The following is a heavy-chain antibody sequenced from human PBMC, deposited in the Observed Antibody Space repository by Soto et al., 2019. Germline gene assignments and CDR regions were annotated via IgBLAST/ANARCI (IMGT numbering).Heavy chain of an antibody. CDR3: AATGGNYFGLDV. V-gene: IGHV1-18*01. Sequence: GASVKVSCKSSDNTFTHYGINWVRQAPGQGLEWMGWVSGYNGNTKYAQKFQDRVTMTAGTSTRTAVMEVRSLTSDDAGVYFYAATGGNYFGLDVWGQGTTVTVSS. D-gene: IGHD2-8*02. J-gene: IGHJ6*02. CDR2: VSGYNGNT. CDR1: DNTFTHYG.